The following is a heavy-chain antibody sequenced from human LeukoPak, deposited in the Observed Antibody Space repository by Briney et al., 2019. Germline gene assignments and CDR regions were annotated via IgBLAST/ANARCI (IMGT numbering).Heavy chain of an antibody. Sequence: GGSLRLSCAASGFTFDDYAMHWVRQAPGKGLEWVSGISRNSGSIGYADSVKGRFTISRDNAKNSLYLQMNSLRAEDTALYYCAKARSTYYYDMIPFDYWGQGTLVTVSS. V-gene: IGHV3-9*01. CDR3: AKARSTYYYDMIPFDY. CDR2: ISRNSGSI. J-gene: IGHJ4*02. CDR1: GFTFDDYA. D-gene: IGHD3-22*01.